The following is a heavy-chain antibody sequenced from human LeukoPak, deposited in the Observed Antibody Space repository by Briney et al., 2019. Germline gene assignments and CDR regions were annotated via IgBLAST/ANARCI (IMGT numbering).Heavy chain of an antibody. V-gene: IGHV3-23*01. Sequence: GGSLRLSCAASGFTFSSYAMSWVRQAPGKGLEWVSAISGSGGSTYYADSVKGRFTISRDNAKNTLYLQMNSLRAEDTAVYYCTRPESSSSLACDHWGQGTLVTVSS. CDR2: ISGSGGST. CDR3: TRPESSSSLACDH. CDR1: GFTFSSYA. J-gene: IGHJ4*02. D-gene: IGHD2-2*01.